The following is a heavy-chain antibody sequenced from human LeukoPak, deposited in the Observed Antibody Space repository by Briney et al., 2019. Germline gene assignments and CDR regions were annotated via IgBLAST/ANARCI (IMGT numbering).Heavy chain of an antibody. CDR3: ARTSSSWYVGTYYFDY. D-gene: IGHD6-13*01. V-gene: IGHV4-59*01. CDR1: GGSISSYY. Sequence: PSETLSLTCTISGGSISSYYWSWIRQPPGKGLEWIGYIYYSGSTNYNPSLKSRVTISVDTSKNQFSLKLSSVTAADTAVYYCARTSSSWYVGTYYFDYWSQGTLVTVSS. J-gene: IGHJ4*02. CDR2: IYYSGST.